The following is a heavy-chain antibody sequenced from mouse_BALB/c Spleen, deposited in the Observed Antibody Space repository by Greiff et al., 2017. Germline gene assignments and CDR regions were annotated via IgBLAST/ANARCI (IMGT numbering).Heavy chain of an antibody. J-gene: IGHJ4*01. V-gene: IGHV14-3*02. CDR3: ARYDYDVAAMDY. CDR1: GFNIKDTY. Sequence: EVQLQQSGAELVKPGASVTLSCTASGFNIKDTYMHWVQQRPEQGLEWIGRIDPANGNTKYDPKFQGKATITADTSSNTAYLQLSSLTSEDTAVYYCARYDYDVAAMDYWGQGTSVTVSS. D-gene: IGHD2-4*01. CDR2: IDPANGNT.